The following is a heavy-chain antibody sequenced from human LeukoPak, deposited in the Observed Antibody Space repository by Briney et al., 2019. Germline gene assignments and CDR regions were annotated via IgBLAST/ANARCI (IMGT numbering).Heavy chain of an antibody. J-gene: IGHJ4*02. Sequence: GGSLRLSCAASGFTFSGYSMNWVRPAPGKGLEWVSYITSSGGTIYYADSVKGLFTISRDNAKNTLYLQINSLRAEDTAVYYCARDDSRGFAYWGQGTLVTVTS. V-gene: IGHV3-48*04. CDR3: ARDDSRGFAY. CDR1: GFTFSGYS. D-gene: IGHD2-21*01. CDR2: ITSSGGTI.